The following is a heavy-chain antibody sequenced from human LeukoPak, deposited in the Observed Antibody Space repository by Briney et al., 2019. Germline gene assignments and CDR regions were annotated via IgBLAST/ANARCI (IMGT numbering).Heavy chain of an antibody. CDR1: GFALTNYG. V-gene: IGHV3-74*01. D-gene: IGHD5/OR15-5a*01. Sequence: GGSLRLSCAASGFALTNYGMHWVRQAPGKGLVWVSHINHDGSLRNYADSVQGRFTVSRDIAKNILYLHMNSLGADDTATYYCARDVFSLGDSWGQGTLVTVSS. CDR2: INHDGSLR. CDR3: ARDVFSLGDS. J-gene: IGHJ4*02.